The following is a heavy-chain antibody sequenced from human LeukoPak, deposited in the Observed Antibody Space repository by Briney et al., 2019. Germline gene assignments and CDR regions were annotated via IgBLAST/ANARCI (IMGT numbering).Heavy chain of an antibody. Sequence: GGSLRLSCAASGFNFNNFGMNWVRQAPGKGLEWVSSISSSSSYIYYADSVKGRFTISRDNAKNSLYLQMNSLRAEDTAVYYCATSIAVAGLFDYWGQGTLVTVSS. V-gene: IGHV3-21*01. CDR2: ISSSSSYI. D-gene: IGHD6-19*01. CDR3: ATSIAVAGLFDY. CDR1: GFNFNNFG. J-gene: IGHJ4*02.